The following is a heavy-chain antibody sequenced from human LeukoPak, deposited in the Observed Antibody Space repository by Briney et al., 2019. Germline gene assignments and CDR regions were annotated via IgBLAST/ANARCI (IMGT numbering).Heavy chain of an antibody. CDR3: ARIRSGYYYFDY. Sequence: GGSLRLSCAASGFTFSSYSMNWVRQAPGKGLEWVSYISSSGSTIYYADSVKGRFTISRDNAKNSLYLQMNSLRAEDTAVYYCARIRSGYYYFDYWGQGTLVTVSS. CDR2: ISSSGSTI. D-gene: IGHD3-22*01. J-gene: IGHJ4*02. CDR1: GFTFSSYS. V-gene: IGHV3-48*04.